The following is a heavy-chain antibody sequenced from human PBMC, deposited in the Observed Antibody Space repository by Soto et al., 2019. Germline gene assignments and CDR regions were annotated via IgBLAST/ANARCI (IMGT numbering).Heavy chain of an antibody. Sequence: GGSLRLSCAASGFTFSSYGMHWVRQAPGKGLEWVAVISYDGSNKYYADSVKGLFTISRDNSKNTLYLQMNSLRAEDTAVYYCAKSALAHDSSGYLTDYWGQGTLVTVSS. V-gene: IGHV3-30*18. D-gene: IGHD3-22*01. CDR1: GFTFSSYG. CDR2: ISYDGSNK. J-gene: IGHJ4*02. CDR3: AKSALAHDSSGYLTDY.